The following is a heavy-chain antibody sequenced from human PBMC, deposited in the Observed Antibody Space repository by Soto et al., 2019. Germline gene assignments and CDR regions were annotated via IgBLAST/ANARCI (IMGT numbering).Heavy chain of an antibody. CDR2: ISSSSSYI. J-gene: IGHJ4*02. D-gene: IGHD3-16*01. V-gene: IGHV3-21*01. Sequence: EVQLVESGGGLVKPGGSLRLSCAASGFTFSSYSMNWVRQAPGKGLEWVSSISSSSSYIYYAESVKGRFNISRDNAKNSLYLQMNSLRAEDTALYYCARDWGSPDYWVQGTLVTVSS. CDR1: GFTFSSYS. CDR3: ARDWGSPDY.